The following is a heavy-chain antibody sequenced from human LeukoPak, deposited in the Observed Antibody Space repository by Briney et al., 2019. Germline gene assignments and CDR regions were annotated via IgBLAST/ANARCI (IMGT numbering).Heavy chain of an antibody. Sequence: GGSLRLSCAASGFTFSSFWMNWVRQAPGKGLEWVAHIREDGNQKYYVGSVKGRFTISRDNAKSTLYLQMNSLRADDTAVYYCAKDLNKRDSSSPYYFDYWGQGTLVTVSS. CDR3: AKDLNKRDSSSPYYFDY. CDR2: IREDGNQK. J-gene: IGHJ4*02. V-gene: IGHV3-7*01. D-gene: IGHD6-6*01. CDR1: GFTFSSFW.